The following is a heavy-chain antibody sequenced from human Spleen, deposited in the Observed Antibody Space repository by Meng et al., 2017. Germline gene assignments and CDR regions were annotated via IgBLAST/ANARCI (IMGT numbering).Heavy chain of an antibody. J-gene: IGHJ4*02. CDR1: GGTFGRLA. CDR3: ARDEDISAAGKLFGDY. V-gene: IGHV1-69*06. Sequence: VGLVRPGLEGKKPGPSGKVSCKATGGTFGRLAINWWRQAPGQGLEWMGGIIPIFDTRIYAKKFQGRVSMTGDTSISTAYMELSGLRSDDTAMYYCARDEDISAAGKLFGDYWAREPWSPSPQ. CDR2: IIPIFDTR. D-gene: IGHD6-13*01.